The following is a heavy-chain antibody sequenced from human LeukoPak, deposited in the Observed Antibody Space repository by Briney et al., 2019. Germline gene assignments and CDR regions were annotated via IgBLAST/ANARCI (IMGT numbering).Heavy chain of an antibody. CDR2: ISGSGGST. Sequence: PGGSLRLSCAASGFTFSSYAMSWVRQAPGKGLEWVSAISGSGGSTYYADSVKGRFTISRDNSKNTLYLQMNSLRSEDTAVYYCATNYDFWSGYLWGQGTLVTVSS. J-gene: IGHJ4*02. V-gene: IGHV3-23*01. CDR1: GFTFSSYA. D-gene: IGHD3-3*01. CDR3: ATNYDFWSGYL.